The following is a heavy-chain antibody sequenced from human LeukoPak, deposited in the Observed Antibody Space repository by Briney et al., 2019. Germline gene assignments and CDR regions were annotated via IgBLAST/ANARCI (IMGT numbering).Heavy chain of an antibody. V-gene: IGHV4-59*08. D-gene: IGHD1-26*01. CDR2: IFDSGST. CDR1: GGSISSYY. Sequence: SETLSLTCTVSGGSISSYYWSWIRQPPGKGLEWIEYIFDSGSTNYNPSLKSRVTISLDTSKNQFSLKLSSVTAADTAVYYCARANSGLDYWGQGTLVTVSS. CDR3: ARANSGLDY. J-gene: IGHJ4*02.